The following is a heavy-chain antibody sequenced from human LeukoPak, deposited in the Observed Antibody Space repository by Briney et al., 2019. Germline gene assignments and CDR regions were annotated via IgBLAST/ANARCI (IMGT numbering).Heavy chain of an antibody. CDR3: ARPQHQLLLANSFAY. D-gene: IGHD6-13*01. Sequence: PGGSLRLSCAASGFTFSSYGMHWVRQAPGKGLEWVAVISYDGSNKYYADSVKGRFTISRDNSQNTLYLQMNSLRAEDTAVYYCARPQHQLLLANSFAYWGQGTLVTVSS. J-gene: IGHJ4*02. V-gene: IGHV3-30*03. CDR2: ISYDGSNK. CDR1: GFTFSSYG.